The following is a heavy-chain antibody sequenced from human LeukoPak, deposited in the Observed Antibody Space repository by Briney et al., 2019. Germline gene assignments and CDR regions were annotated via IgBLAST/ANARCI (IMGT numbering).Heavy chain of an antibody. Sequence: SETLSLTCSVSGGSISNYYLRWIRQSPGKGLEWIGNVDKRGTTNYNPSFKSRVIVSSDTSRNEFSLKLNSVTAADTAIYYCARGGSSCYGCHDWFDPWGQGTRVTVSS. V-gene: IGHV4-59*08. D-gene: IGHD2-2*01. J-gene: IGHJ5*02. CDR2: VDKRGTT. CDR1: GGSISNYY. CDR3: ARGGSSCYGCHDWFDP.